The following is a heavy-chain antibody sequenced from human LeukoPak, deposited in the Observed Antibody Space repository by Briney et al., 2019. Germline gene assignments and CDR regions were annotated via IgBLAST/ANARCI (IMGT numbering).Heavy chain of an antibody. Sequence: ASVKVSCKASGYIFTSFGISWVRQTPGKGLEWMGWVSAYNGNTNYAQELQGRVTMTTDTSTSTGYMELRSLRSDDTAVYYCARYLGEAGSIFWDYWGQGTLVTVSS. J-gene: IGHJ4*02. CDR3: ARYLGEAGSIFWDY. V-gene: IGHV1-18*01. CDR2: VSAYNGNT. CDR1: GYIFTSFG. D-gene: IGHD6-19*01.